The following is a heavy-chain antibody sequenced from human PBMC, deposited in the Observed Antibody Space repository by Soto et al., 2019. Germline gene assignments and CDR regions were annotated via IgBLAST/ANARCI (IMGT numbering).Heavy chain of an antibody. CDR3: ARRPVTYYFDY. D-gene: IGHD4-17*01. J-gene: IGHJ4*02. V-gene: IGHV3-30-3*01. CDR2: ISYDGSNK. Sequence: HPGGSLRLSCAASGFTFSNYAMHWVRQAPGKGLEWVAVISYDGSNKYYADSVKGRFTIFRDNSKNTLYLQMNSLRAEDTAVYYCARRPVTYYFDYWGQGTLVTVSS. CDR1: GFTFSNYA.